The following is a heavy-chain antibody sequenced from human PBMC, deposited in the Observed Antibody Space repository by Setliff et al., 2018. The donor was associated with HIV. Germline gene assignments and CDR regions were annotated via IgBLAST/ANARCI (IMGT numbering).Heavy chain of an antibody. CDR2: IYYSGST. CDR3: ARGDGYNAFDFDY. D-gene: IGHD5-12*01. CDR1: GGSISSYY. V-gene: IGHV4-59*01. J-gene: IGHJ4*02. Sequence: LSETLSLTCTVSGGSISSYYWSWIRQPPGKGLEWIGYIYYSGSTNYNPSLKSRVTISVDTSKNQFSLKLSSVTAADTAVYYCARGDGYNAFDFDYWGKGTLVTVSS.